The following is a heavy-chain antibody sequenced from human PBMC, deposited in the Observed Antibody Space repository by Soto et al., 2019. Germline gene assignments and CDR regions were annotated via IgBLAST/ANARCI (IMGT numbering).Heavy chain of an antibody. J-gene: IGHJ6*02. CDR3: AREDDGGDSLAV. CDR2: IHHSGSI. CDR1: GDSISSDYYH. V-gene: IGHV4-30-4*08. D-gene: IGHD2-21*02. Sequence: LSLTCTVSGDSISSDYYHWTWIRQSPGKGLEWIGYIHHSGSILYNPSLKSRVTISVDTSKNQFSLHLTSVTAADTAVYSCAREDDGGDSLAVWGQGTTVTVSS.